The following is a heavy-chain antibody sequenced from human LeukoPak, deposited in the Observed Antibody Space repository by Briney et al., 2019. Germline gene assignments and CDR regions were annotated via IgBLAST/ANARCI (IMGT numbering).Heavy chain of an antibody. Sequence: SETLSLTCAVYGGSFSGYYWSWIRQPPGKGLEWIGEINRSGSTNYNPSLKSRVTISVDTSKNQFSLKLSSVTAADTAVYYCARANSVTKYFDYWGQGTLVTVSS. CDR1: GGSFSGYY. CDR3: ARANSVTKYFDY. J-gene: IGHJ4*02. V-gene: IGHV4-34*01. CDR2: INRSGST. D-gene: IGHD4-17*01.